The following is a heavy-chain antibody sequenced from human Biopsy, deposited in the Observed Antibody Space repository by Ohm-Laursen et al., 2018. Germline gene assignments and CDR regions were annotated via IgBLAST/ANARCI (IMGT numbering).Heavy chain of an antibody. CDR1: GGMFNSYT. Sequence: SVKVSCKVSGGMFNSYTINWLRQAPGQGLQWMGGIMSLYNTTNYAQKFWDRITVTADKSTSTVYMTLSSLTSEDTAVYFCARGLGGYDYWYFDLWGRGTLIIVSS. J-gene: IGHJ2*01. V-gene: IGHV1-69*06. CDR2: IMSLYNTT. CDR3: ARGLGGYDYWYFDL. D-gene: IGHD5-12*01.